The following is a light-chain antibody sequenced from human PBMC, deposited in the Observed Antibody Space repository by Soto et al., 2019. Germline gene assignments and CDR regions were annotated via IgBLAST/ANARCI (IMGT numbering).Light chain of an antibody. CDR1: SSDVGDYNY. CDR2: EVS. Sequence: QSAPTQPPSASGSPGQSVTIPCTGTSSDVGDYNYVSWYQQHPGKVPKLLIYEVSNRPSGISNRFSGSKSGNTASLTLSGLQAEDEADYYCSSYTSSSTLVFGGGTQLTVL. J-gene: IGLJ2*01. V-gene: IGLV2-14*03. CDR3: SSYTSSSTLV.